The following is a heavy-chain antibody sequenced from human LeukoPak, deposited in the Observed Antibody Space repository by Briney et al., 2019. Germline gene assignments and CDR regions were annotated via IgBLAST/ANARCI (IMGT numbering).Heavy chain of an antibody. J-gene: IGHJ4*02. CDR2: IYYNGST. CDR1: GGSISSSSYY. Sequence: SETLSLTCTVSGGSISSSSYYWGWIRQPPGKGLEWIGSIYYNGSTYYNPSLKSRVTISIDTSKNQFSLKLSSVTAADTAVYYCAREDIAAADDYWGQGTLVTVSS. D-gene: IGHD6-13*01. V-gene: IGHV4-39*07. CDR3: AREDIAAADDY.